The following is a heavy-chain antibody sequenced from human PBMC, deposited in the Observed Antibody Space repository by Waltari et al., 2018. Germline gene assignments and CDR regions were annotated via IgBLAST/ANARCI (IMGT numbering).Heavy chain of an antibody. CDR2: IYTIGST. CDR1: GGPISSGSYY. D-gene: IGHD1-1*01. J-gene: IGHJ6*02. V-gene: IGHV4-61*02. CDR3: ARGATDYYYYGMDV. Sequence: QVQLQESGPGLVKPSQTLSLTCTVSGGPISSGSYYWSWIRPPAGKGLEWIGRIYTIGSTNYNPALKSRVTTSVDTSKNQFSLKLSSVTAADTAVYYCARGATDYYYYGMDVWGQGTTVTVSS.